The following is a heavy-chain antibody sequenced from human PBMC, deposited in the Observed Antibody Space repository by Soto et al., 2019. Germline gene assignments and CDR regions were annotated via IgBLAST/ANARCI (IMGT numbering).Heavy chain of an antibody. Sequence: WGSLRLSCAASGFTVSSNYMSWVRQAPGKGLEWVSVIYSGGSTYYADSVKGRFTISRDNSKNTLYLQMNSLRAEDTAVYYCARAFLGYNYYMDVWGKGTTVTVSS. CDR2: IYSGGST. J-gene: IGHJ6*03. CDR1: GFTVSSNY. CDR3: ARAFLGYNYYMDV. V-gene: IGHV3-53*01.